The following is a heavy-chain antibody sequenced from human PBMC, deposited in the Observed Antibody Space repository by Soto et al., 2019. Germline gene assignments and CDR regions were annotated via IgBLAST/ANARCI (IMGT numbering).Heavy chain of an antibody. CDR1: GFSLSTSAIG. J-gene: IGHJ4*02. Sequence: QITLKESGPTLVKPTQTLTLTCTFSGFSLSTSAIGVGWIRQPPGKALEWLALVYWDDDKRYSPSLESRLTITKDTSKNLVVLTMTNMDPVDTATYSCAHGPVVTAIAWYFDYWGQGTLVTVSS. CDR3: AHGPVVTAIAWYFDY. D-gene: IGHD2-21*02. V-gene: IGHV2-5*02. CDR2: VYWDDDK.